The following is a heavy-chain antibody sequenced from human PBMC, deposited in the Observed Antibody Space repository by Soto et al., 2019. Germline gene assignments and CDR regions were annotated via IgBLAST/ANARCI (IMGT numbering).Heavy chain of an antibody. CDR1: GFTFSIYA. V-gene: IGHV3-74*01. CDR2: INNDGSGA. CDR3: TRDSSLSFDW. J-gene: IGHJ4*02. Sequence: PGGSLRLSCAASGFTFSIYAMHWVRQAPGKGLVWVSHINNDGSGATYADSVKGRFTISRDNAQNTIYLQMNSLRVEDTAVYYRTRDSSLSFDWWGQGALVTVSS.